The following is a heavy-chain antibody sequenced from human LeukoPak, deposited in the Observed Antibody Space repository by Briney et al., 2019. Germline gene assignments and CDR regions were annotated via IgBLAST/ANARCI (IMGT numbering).Heavy chain of an antibody. V-gene: IGHV1-8*01. Sequence: ASVKVSCKASGYTFTSYDLNWVRQATGQGLEWMGWMNPNSGNTGYAQKFQGRVTMTRNTSISTAYMELSSLRSEDTAVYYCARAYGSGSYSPRWGIYYYYGMDVWGQGTTVTVSS. CDR2: MNPNSGNT. CDR1: GYTFTSYD. J-gene: IGHJ6*02. D-gene: IGHD3-10*01. CDR3: ARAYGSGSYSPRWGIYYYYGMDV.